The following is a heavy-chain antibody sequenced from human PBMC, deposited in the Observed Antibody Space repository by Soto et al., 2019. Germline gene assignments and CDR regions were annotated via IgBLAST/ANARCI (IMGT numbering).Heavy chain of an antibody. Sequence: QVQLVQSGAEVKKPGSSVKVSCKASGGTVSSHGISWVRQAPGQGLEWMGGIVPIFGTADDAQRFRGRVTITADESTSTAYRELSSLRSEDTAVYYCARGRYSGYDMPDTYYYYNYGMDVWGQGTTVTVSS. CDR2: IVPIFGTA. CDR1: GGTVSSHG. V-gene: IGHV1-69*12. J-gene: IGHJ6*02. CDR3: ARGRYSGYDMPDTYYYYNYGMDV. D-gene: IGHD5-12*01.